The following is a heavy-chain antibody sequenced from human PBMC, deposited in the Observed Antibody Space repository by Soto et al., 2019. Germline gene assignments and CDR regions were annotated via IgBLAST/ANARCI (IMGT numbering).Heavy chain of an antibody. CDR2: INAGNGNT. D-gene: IGHD2-15*01. J-gene: IGHJ3*02. V-gene: IGHV1-3*01. CDR1: GYTFTSYA. Sequence: QVQLVQSGAEVKKPGASVKVSCKASGYTFTSYAMHWVRQAPGQRLEWMGWINAGNGNTKYSQKFQGRVIITRDTSASTAYMELSSLRSEDTAVYYCASCSGEAFDIWGQGTMVTVSS. CDR3: ASCSGEAFDI.